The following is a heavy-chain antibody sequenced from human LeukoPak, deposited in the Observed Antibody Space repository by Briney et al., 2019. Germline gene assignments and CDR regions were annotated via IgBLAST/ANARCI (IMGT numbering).Heavy chain of an antibody. J-gene: IGHJ6*02. CDR1: GFTFSSYA. CDR3: AKDGCSSTSCYYDYYYGMDV. D-gene: IGHD2-2*01. V-gene: IGHV3-23*01. CDR2: ISGSGGST. Sequence: PGGSLRLSCAASGFTFSSYAMSWVCQAPGKGLEWVSAISGSGGSTYYADSVKGRFTISRDNSKNTLYLQMNSLRAEDTAVYYCAKDGCSSTSCYYDYYYGMDVWGQGTTVTVSS.